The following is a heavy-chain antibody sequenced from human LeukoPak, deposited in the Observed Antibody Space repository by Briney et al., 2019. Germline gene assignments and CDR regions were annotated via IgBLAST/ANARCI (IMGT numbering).Heavy chain of an antibody. Sequence: AASVKVSCKASGGTFSTYAISWVRQAPGQGLEWMGGIIPIFATSNYAQKFQGRVTITADKSTTTAYMELSTLRSEDTAVYYCARGGFRLGELSFVPGKFLDFWGPGTLVTVSS. J-gene: IGHJ4*02. CDR2: IIPIFATS. CDR3: ARGGFRLGELSFVPGKFLDF. D-gene: IGHD3-16*02. CDR1: GGTFSTYA. V-gene: IGHV1-69*06.